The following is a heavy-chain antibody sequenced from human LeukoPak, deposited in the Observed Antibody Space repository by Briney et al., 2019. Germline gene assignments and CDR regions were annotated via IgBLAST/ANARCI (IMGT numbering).Heavy chain of an antibody. Sequence: QPGRSLRLSCAASGFTFSSYAMHWVRQAPGKGLEWVALISYDGSNKYYADFVKGRFTISRDNSKNTLYLQMNSLRAEDTAVYYCARRGVCTGISCNLDYWGQGTLVTVSS. J-gene: IGHJ4*02. CDR3: ARRGVCTGISCNLDY. CDR2: ISYDGSNK. CDR1: GFTFSSYA. V-gene: IGHV3-30-3*01. D-gene: IGHD2-2*01.